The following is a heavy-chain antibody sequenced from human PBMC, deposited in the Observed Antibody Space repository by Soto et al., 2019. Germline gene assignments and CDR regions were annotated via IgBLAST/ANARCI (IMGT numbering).Heavy chain of an antibody. D-gene: IGHD4-17*01. V-gene: IGHV4-31*03. CDR1: GGSMSSGGYY. CDR3: ARVGDPKTTVTTPDLLWFDP. CDR2: IYYSGST. Sequence: SETLSLTGTVSGGSMSSGGYYWSLIRQHPGKGLEWIGYIYYSGSTYYNPSLKSRVTISVDTSKNQFSLKLSSVTAADTAVYYCARVGDPKTTVTTPDLLWFDPWGQGTLGTVSS. J-gene: IGHJ5*02.